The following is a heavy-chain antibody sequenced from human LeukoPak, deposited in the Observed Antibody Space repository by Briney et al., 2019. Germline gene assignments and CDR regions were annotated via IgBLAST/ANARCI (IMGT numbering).Heavy chain of an antibody. J-gene: IGHJ4*02. Sequence: PGGSLRLSCAASGFTFNIYSMHWVRQAPGKGLEWVAVISYDGSNKYYADSVKGRFTISRDNSKNTLYLQMNSLRAEDTAVYYCARDRDSRGYYYPYWGQGTLVTVSS. V-gene: IGHV3-30-3*01. D-gene: IGHD3-22*01. CDR3: ARDRDSRGYYYPY. CDR1: GFTFNIYS. CDR2: ISYDGSNK.